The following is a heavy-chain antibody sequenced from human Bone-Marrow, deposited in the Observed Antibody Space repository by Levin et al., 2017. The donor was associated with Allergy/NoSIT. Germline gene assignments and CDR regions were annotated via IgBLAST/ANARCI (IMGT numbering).Heavy chain of an antibody. D-gene: IGHD6-19*01. Sequence: RSGGSLRLSCAASGFTFSSYAMSWVRQAPGKGLEWVSAISGSGGSTYYADSVKGRFTISRDNSKNTLYLQMNSLRAEDTAVYYCAKQIGEYSSGWGVIGYFQHWGQGTLVTVSS. CDR3: AKQIGEYSSGWGVIGYFQH. V-gene: IGHV3-23*01. J-gene: IGHJ1*01. CDR2: ISGSGGST. CDR1: GFTFSSYA.